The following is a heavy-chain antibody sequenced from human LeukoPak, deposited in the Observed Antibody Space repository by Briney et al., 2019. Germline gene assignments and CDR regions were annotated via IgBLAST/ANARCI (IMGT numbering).Heavy chain of an antibody. CDR2: IYSGGST. CDR1: GFTVSSNY. V-gene: IGHV3-66*02. Sequence: GGSLRLSCAASGFTVSSNYMSWVRQAPGKGLEWVSVIYSGGSTYYADSVKGRFTISRDNSKNTLYLQMNSLRAEDTAVYYCARADCSSTSCSHKGVYYYYMDVWGKGTTVTVSS. D-gene: IGHD2-2*01. CDR3: ARADCSSTSCSHKGVYYYYMDV. J-gene: IGHJ6*03.